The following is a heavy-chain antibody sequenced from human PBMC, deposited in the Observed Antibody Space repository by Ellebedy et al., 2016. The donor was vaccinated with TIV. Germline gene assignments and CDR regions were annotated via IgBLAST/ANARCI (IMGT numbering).Heavy chain of an antibody. CDR2: ISAGGGMI. J-gene: IGHJ4*02. CDR3: AKASGANYYFEY. V-gene: IGHV3-23*01. CDR1: GFTFSSYA. D-gene: IGHD1-26*01. Sequence: GESLKISXAASGFTFSSYAMRWVRQAPGKGLEWVAAISAGGGMIHYADSVKGRFAISRDNSKNTVLLQMDSLRAEYTAVYYCAKASGANYYFEYWGPGTLVTVSS.